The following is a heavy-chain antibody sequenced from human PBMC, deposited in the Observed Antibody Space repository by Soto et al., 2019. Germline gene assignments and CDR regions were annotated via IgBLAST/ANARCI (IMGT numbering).Heavy chain of an antibody. CDR2: IWYDGSNK. Sequence: GGSLRLSCAASGFTFSSYGMHWVRQAPGKGLEWVAVIWYDGSNKYYADSVKGRFTISRDNSKNTLYLQMNSLRAEDTAVYYCARGIGIGELLYGMDVWGQGTTVTVSS. V-gene: IGHV3-33*01. D-gene: IGHD3-10*01. CDR3: ARGIGIGELLYGMDV. CDR1: GFTFSSYG. J-gene: IGHJ6*02.